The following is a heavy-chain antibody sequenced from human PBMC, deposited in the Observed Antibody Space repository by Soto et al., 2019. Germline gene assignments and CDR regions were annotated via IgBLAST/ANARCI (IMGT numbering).Heavy chain of an antibody. CDR1: GYSFTSYW. J-gene: IGHJ6*02. D-gene: IGHD2-2*02. Sequence: PGESLKISCKGSGYSFTSYWISWVRQMPGKGLEWMGRIDPSDSYTNYSPSFQGHVTISADKSISIAYLQWSSLKASDTAMYYCARAPYCSSTSCYTGGVYYYYYYGMDVWGQGTTVTVSS. CDR3: ARAPYCSSTSCYTGGVYYYYYYGMDV. CDR2: IDPSDSYT. V-gene: IGHV5-10-1*01.